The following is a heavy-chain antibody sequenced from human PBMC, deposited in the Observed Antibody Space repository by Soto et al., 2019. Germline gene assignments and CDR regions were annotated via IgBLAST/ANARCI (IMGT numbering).Heavy chain of an antibody. V-gene: IGHV3-74*01. Sequence: PGGSLRLSCAASGFTFSSYWMHWVRQAPGKGLVWVSRINSDGGSTSYADSVKGRFTISRDNAKNTLYLQMNSLRAEDTAVYYCARGMPAGSVYYYGTDVWGQGTTVTVSS. J-gene: IGHJ6*02. CDR2: INSDGGST. D-gene: IGHD6-13*01. CDR1: GFTFSSYW. CDR3: ARGMPAGSVYYYGTDV.